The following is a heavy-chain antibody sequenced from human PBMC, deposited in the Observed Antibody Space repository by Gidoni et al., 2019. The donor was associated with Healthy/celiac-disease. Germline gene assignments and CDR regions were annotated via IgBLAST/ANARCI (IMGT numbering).Heavy chain of an antibody. CDR1: GFTFSRYA. V-gene: IGHV3-23*01. J-gene: IGHJ4*02. CDR2: ISGSGGST. D-gene: IGHD4-17*01. CDR3: AKDYGDYSLGLDY. Sequence: EVQLLESGGGLVQPGGSLRLSCAASGFTFSRYAMSWVRQARGKGLAWVSAISGSGGSTYYADSGKGRFTISRDNSKNTLYLQMTSLRAEDTAVYYCAKDYGDYSLGLDYWGQGTLVTVSS.